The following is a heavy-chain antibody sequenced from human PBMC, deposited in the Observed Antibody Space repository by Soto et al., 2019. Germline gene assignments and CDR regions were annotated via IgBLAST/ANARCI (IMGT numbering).Heavy chain of an antibody. CDR1: GGSFRGYY. D-gene: IGHD2-2*01. CDR2: INHSGST. J-gene: IGHJ4*02. V-gene: IGHV4-34*01. CDR3: ARGEMSCSSTSCYVWGVEY. Sequence: PSETLSLTCAVYGGSFRGYYWSWIRQPPGKGQEWIGEINHSGSTNYNPSLKSRVTISVDTSKNQFSLKLSSLTAADTAVYYCARGEMSCSSTSCYVWGVEYWGQGTLFTVSS.